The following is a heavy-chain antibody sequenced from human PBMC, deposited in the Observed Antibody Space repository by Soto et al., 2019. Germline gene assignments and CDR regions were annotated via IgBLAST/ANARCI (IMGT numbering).Heavy chain of an antibody. J-gene: IGHJ3*02. CDR2: ISAYNGNT. D-gene: IGHD3-3*01. CDR1: GYTFTSYG. Sequence: GASVKVSCKASGYTFTSYGISWVRQAPGQGLEWKGWISAYNGNTNYAQKLQGRVTMTTDTSTSTVYMELRSLRSDDTAVYYCASSDTYYDFWSGFGAFDIWGQGTMVTVSS. V-gene: IGHV1-18*01. CDR3: ASSDTYYDFWSGFGAFDI.